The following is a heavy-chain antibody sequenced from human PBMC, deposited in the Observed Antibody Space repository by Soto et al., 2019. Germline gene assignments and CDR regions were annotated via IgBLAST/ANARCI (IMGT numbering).Heavy chain of an antibody. V-gene: IGHV5-51*01. CDR1: GYRFTSYC. Sequence: PGESLKISCRTSGYRFTSYCIALVLRMPGKGLDWMCIIFPSDSDTRYSPSFQGQVTISADRSTSTVFLQWASLKASDTAVYFCATKDTSGYFNWFDPCGQGTLVTVSS. CDR3: ATKDTSGYFNWFDP. CDR2: IFPSDSDT. D-gene: IGHD3-22*01. J-gene: IGHJ5*02.